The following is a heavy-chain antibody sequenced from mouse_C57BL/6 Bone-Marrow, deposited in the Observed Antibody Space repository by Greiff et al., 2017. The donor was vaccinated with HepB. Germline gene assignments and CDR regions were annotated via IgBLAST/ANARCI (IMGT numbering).Heavy chain of an antibody. Sequence: VQLKESGGGLVKPGGSLKLSCAASGFTFSDYGMHWVRQAPEKGLEWVAYISSGSSTIYYADTVKGRFTISRDNAKNTLFLQMTSLRSEDTAMYYCAREWSNYRYYFDYWGQGTTLTVSS. CDR1: GFTFSDYG. V-gene: IGHV5-17*01. D-gene: IGHD2-5*01. CDR3: AREWSNYRYYFDY. CDR2: ISSGSSTI. J-gene: IGHJ2*01.